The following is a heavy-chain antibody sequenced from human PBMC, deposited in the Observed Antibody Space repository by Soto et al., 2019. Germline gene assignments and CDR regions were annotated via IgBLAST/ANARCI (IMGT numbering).Heavy chain of an antibody. CDR3: ARDLHTKYYYYATDV. CDR1: GFTFSSYD. V-gene: IGHV3-21*01. D-gene: IGHD2-8*01. Sequence: EVQLVESGGGLVKPGASLTVSCAASGFTFSSYDMTWVRQAPGKGLEWVSSISSASSHIYYADSVKDRFTISRDNAKNSLFLQMNSLRAEDTAVYYCARDLHTKYYYYATDVWGQGTTVTVSS. J-gene: IGHJ6*02. CDR2: ISSASSHI.